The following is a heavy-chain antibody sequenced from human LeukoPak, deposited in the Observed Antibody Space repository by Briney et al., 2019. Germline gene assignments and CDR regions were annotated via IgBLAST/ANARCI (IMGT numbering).Heavy chain of an antibody. CDR1: GYSFTNYW. J-gene: IGHJ4*02. D-gene: IGHD4-17*01. CDR3: ATGASKVTTDFANY. CDR2: IDPSDSYT. Sequence: GESLKISCKGSGYSFTNYWISWVRQIPRKGLEWMVRIDPSDSYTKYSPSFEGHVTITVDKSISTAFLQWNSLKASDSAMYYCATGASKVTTDFANYWGQGTQVAVSS. V-gene: IGHV5-10-1*01.